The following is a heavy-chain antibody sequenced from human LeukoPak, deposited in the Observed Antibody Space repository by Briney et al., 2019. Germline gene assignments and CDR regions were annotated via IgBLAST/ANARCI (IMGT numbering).Heavy chain of an antibody. V-gene: IGHV1-2*02. J-gene: IGHJ4*02. CDR2: INPNSGGT. CDR1: GYTFTGYY. CDR3: ARDRGDCSSTSCYAEVGY. D-gene: IGHD2-2*01. Sequence: ASVRVSCKASGYTFTGYYMHWVRQAPGQGLEWMGWINPNSGGTNYAQKFQGRVTMTRDTSISTAYMELSRLRSDDTAVYYCARDRGDCSSTSCYAEVGYWGQGTLATVSS.